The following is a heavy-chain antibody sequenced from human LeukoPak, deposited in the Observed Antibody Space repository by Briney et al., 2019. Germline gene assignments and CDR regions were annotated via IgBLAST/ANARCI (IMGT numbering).Heavy chain of an antibody. CDR1: GGSISSGSYY. Sequence: PSETLSLTCTVSGGSISSGSYYWSWIRQPAGKGLEWIGRIHTSGSTNYNPSLKSRVTISVDTSKNQFSLKLSSVTAADTAVYYCARGITIFGVVDYYFDYWGQGTLVTVSS. CDR2: IHTSGST. D-gene: IGHD3-3*01. V-gene: IGHV4-61*02. CDR3: ARGITIFGVVDYYFDY. J-gene: IGHJ4*02.